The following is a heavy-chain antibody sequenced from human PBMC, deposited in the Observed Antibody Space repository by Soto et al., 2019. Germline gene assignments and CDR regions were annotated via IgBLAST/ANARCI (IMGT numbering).Heavy chain of an antibody. CDR2: IIPILGIA. V-gene: IGHV1-69*02. CDR3: ARGGVVVAARDAFDI. J-gene: IGHJ3*02. Sequence: SVKVSCTASGGTFSSYTISWVRQAPGQGLEWMGRIIPILGIANYAQKFQGRVTITADKSTSTAYMELSSLRSEDTAVYYCARGGVVVAARDAFDIWGQGTMVTVSS. D-gene: IGHD2-15*01. CDR1: GGTFSSYT.